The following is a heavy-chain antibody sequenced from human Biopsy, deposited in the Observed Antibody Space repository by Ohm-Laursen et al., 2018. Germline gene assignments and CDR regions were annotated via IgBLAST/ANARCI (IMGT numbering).Heavy chain of an antibody. Sequence: SETLSLTCAVSGGSFTGHYWSWIRQPPGKGLEWIGHISYTGYTSYNASLKSRVTISVDTSRNHLSLRLSSLTAADTAVYYCARGSNDFGGLYFPRWGQGTLLIVSS. V-gene: IGHV4-59*11. CDR3: ARGSNDFGGLYFPR. CDR2: ISYTGYT. CDR1: GGSFTGHY. J-gene: IGHJ4*02. D-gene: IGHD4-23*01.